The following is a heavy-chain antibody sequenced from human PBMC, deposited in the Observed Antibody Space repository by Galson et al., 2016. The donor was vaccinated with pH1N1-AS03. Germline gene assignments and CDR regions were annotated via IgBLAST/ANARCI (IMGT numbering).Heavy chain of an antibody. Sequence: SLRLSCAASGLTFSSYWMHWVRQVPGKGLVWVSRINGGGSTTNYADSVKGRFTISRDNAKNTLFLHMNSLRAEETAVYFGSTGGTMYGNGDSCYPGDYWGQGSLVTVSS. CDR3: STGGTMYGNGDSCYPGDY. V-gene: IGHV3-74*01. J-gene: IGHJ4*02. CDR2: INGGGSTT. D-gene: IGHD2-21*02. CDR1: GLTFSSYW.